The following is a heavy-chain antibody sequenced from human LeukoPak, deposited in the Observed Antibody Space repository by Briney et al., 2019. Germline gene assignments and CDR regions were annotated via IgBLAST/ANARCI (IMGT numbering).Heavy chain of an antibody. J-gene: IGHJ4*02. Sequence: PGGSLRLSCAVSGFTFSGYAMHWVRQAPGRGLEHVSTINTDGGSTYYAKSVKGRFTISRDNSKNTLYLQVGSLRAEDMAVYYCARRERDGYNYFDYWGQGTLVTVSS. CDR2: INTDGGST. CDR1: GFTFSGYA. V-gene: IGHV3-64*01. CDR3: ARRERDGYNYFDY. D-gene: IGHD5-24*01.